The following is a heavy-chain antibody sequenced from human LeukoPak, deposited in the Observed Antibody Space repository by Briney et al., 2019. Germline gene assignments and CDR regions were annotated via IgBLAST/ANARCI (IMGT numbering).Heavy chain of an antibody. CDR1: GYTFTGYY. V-gene: IGHV1-2*02. D-gene: IGHD3-22*01. CDR2: INPNSGGT. CDR3: AKGLDSSGYYPYDAFDI. Sequence: ASVKVSCKASGYTFTGYYMHWVRQAPGQGLEWMGWINPNSGGTNYAQKFQGRVTMTRDTSISTAYMELSRLRSDDTAVYYCAKGLDSSGYYPYDAFDIWGQGTMVTVSS. J-gene: IGHJ3*02.